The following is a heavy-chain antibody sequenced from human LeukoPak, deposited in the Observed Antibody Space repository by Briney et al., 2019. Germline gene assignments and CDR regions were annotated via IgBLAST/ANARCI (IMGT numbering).Heavy chain of an antibody. Sequence: SETLSLTCTVSGGSISSGGYYWSWIRQHPGKGLEWIGYIYYSGSTYYNPSLKSRVTISVDTSKNQFSLKLSSVTAADTAVYFCARDLFAPGVATAIRGGDAFDIWGQGTMVTVSS. V-gene: IGHV4-31*03. CDR1: GGSISSGGYY. CDR3: ARDLFAPGVATAIRGGDAFDI. D-gene: IGHD2-21*02. J-gene: IGHJ3*02. CDR2: IYYSGST.